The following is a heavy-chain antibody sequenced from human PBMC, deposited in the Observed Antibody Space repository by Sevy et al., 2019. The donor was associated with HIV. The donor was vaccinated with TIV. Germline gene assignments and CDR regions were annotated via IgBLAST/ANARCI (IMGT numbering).Heavy chain of an antibody. CDR2: IKQDGSEK. V-gene: IGHV3-7*01. CDR3: ARDYTMVRGVIHMDV. Sequence: GGSLRLSCAASGFTFSSYWMSWVRQAPGKGLEWVANIKQDGSEKYYVDSVKGRFTISRDNAKNSLYLQMNSLRAEDTAVYYCARDYTMVRGVIHMDVWGQGTTVTVSS. J-gene: IGHJ6*02. D-gene: IGHD3-10*01. CDR1: GFTFSSYW.